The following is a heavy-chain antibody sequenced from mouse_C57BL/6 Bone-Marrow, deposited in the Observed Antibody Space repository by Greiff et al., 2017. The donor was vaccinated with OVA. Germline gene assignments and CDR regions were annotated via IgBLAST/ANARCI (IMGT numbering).Heavy chain of an antibody. CDR2: LDPSDSYT. CDR3: ARGHYDRFDY. Sequence: QVQLQQPGAELVMPGASVKLSCKASGYTFTSYWMHWVKQRPGHGLEWIGELDPSDSYTNYNQKFKGKSTLTVDKSSSTAYMQLSSLTSEDSAVYYCARGHYDRFDYWGQGTTLTVSS. V-gene: IGHV1-69*01. J-gene: IGHJ2*01. D-gene: IGHD2-4*01. CDR1: GYTFTSYW.